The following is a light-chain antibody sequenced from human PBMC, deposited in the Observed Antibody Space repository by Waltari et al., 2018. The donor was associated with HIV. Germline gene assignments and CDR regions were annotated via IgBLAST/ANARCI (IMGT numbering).Light chain of an antibody. Sequence: DIQMTQSPSSLSAYVGDRVTITCQASQDISNYLNLYQQKPGKAPKLLIYYTSRLETGVPSRFSGSGSATDFTFTISSLQPEDIATYYCQQHDTFPLTFGGGTKVEIK. CDR2: YTS. J-gene: IGKJ4*01. CDR1: QDISNY. CDR3: QQHDTFPLT. V-gene: IGKV1-33*01.